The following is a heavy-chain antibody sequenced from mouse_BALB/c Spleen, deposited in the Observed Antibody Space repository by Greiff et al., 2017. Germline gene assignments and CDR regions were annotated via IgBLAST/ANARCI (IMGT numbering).Heavy chain of an antibody. CDR1: GFTFSSYG. Sequence: VQLQQSGGGLVQPGGSLKLSCAASGFTFSSYGMSWVRQTPDKRLELVATINSNGGSTYYPDSVKGRFTISRDNAKNTLYLQMSSLKSEDTAMYYCARDRYDYVFDYWGQGTTLTVSS. J-gene: IGHJ2*01. V-gene: IGHV5-6-3*01. CDR2: INSNGGST. CDR3: ARDRYDYVFDY. D-gene: IGHD2-4*01.